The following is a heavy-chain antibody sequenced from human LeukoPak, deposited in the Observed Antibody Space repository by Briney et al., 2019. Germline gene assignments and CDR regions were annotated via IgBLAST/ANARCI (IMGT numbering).Heavy chain of an antibody. V-gene: IGHV4-59*01. D-gene: IGHD6-19*01. CDR1: GGSISSFY. CDR3: TVASSGWYALFDY. J-gene: IGHJ4*02. Sequence: PSQTLSLTCTVSGGSISSFYWSWIRQPPGKGLEWIGYIYYSGSTNYNPSLKSRVTISVDTSKNQFSLKLSSVTAADTAVYYCTVASSGWYALFDYWGQGTLVTVSS. CDR2: IYYSGST.